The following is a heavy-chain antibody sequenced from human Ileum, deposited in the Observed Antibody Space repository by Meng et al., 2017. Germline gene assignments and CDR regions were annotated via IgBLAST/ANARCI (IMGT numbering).Heavy chain of an antibody. Sequence: QVQLRESGPALVKPSETLSLTCAASGDSITNHNWWAWVRQPPGKGLEWIGEIPHRGSSAYNPSLKSRVSMSIDKSKNQFSLKLTSVTAADTAVYHYLRGSGGSVWGQGTLVTVSS. V-gene: IGHV4-4*02. CDR3: LRGSGGSV. CDR1: GDSITNHNW. D-gene: IGHD3-10*01. CDR2: IPHRGSS. J-gene: IGHJ1*01.